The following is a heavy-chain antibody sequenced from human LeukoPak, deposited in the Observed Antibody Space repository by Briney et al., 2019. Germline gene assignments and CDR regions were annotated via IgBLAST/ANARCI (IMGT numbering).Heavy chain of an antibody. CDR2: INPSDGTT. J-gene: IGHJ4*02. Sequence: ASVKVSCKASGYTFTSYGISWVRQAPGQGLEWMGIINPSDGTTTSAQKFQGRVTMTRDTSTSTVYMELSTLRSEDTAVYYCARNTRGGDFDYWGQGTLVTVSS. V-gene: IGHV1-46*01. CDR1: GYTFTSYG. D-gene: IGHD1/OR15-1a*01. CDR3: ARNTRGGDFDY.